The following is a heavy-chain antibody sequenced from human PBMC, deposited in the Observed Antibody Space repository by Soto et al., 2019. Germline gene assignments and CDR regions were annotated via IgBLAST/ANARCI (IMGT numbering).Heavy chain of an antibody. J-gene: IGHJ5*02. CDR1: GGSISSSSYY. CDR2: IYYSGST. D-gene: IGHD2-2*01. CDR3: ARHLEDIVVVPAALNWFDP. V-gene: IGHV4-39*01. Sequence: SETLSLTCTVSGGSISSSSYYWGWIRQPPGKGLEWIGSIYYSGSTYYNPSLKSRVTISVDTSKNQFSLKLSSVTAADTAVYYCARHLEDIVVVPAALNWFDPWGQGTLVT.